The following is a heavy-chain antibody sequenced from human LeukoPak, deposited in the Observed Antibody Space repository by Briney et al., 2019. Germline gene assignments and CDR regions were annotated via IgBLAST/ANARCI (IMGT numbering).Heavy chain of an antibody. CDR3: ARVNYYDSSGYYLGY. CDR1: GYTFTSYD. J-gene: IGHJ4*02. Sequence: ASVKVSCKASGYTFTSYDINWVRQATGQGLEWMGWMTPNSGNTGYAQKFQGRVTITRNTSISTAYMELSSLRSEDTAVYYCARVNYYDSSGYYLGYWGQGTLVTVSS. D-gene: IGHD3-22*01. V-gene: IGHV1-8*03. CDR2: MTPNSGNT.